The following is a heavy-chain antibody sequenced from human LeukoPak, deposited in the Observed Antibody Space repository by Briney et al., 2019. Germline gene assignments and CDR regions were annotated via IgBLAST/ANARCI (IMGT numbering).Heavy chain of an antibody. D-gene: IGHD4-17*01. CDR2: ISSSSSYM. J-gene: IGHJ4*02. V-gene: IGHV3-21*01. Sequence: PGGSLRLSCAASGFTFSSYSMNWVRQAPGKGLEWVSSISSSSSYMYYADSVKGRFTISRDNAKNSLYLQMNSLRAEDTAVYYCAREIGALYFDYWGQGTLVTVSS. CDR3: AREIGALYFDY. CDR1: GFTFSSYS.